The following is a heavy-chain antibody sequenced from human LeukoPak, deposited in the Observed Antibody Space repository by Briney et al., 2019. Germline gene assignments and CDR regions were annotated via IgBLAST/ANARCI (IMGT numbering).Heavy chain of an antibody. J-gene: IGHJ4*02. Sequence: SETLSLTCTVSGGSISSYYWSWIRQPPGKGLDWIGYIYYSGTTNYNPSLKSRVTISVDTSENQFSLKLSSVTAADTAVYYCARGVYIAAAQYGYWGQGTLVTVSS. CDR1: GGSISSYY. V-gene: IGHV4-59*01. CDR3: ARGVYIAAAQYGY. D-gene: IGHD6-13*01. CDR2: IYYSGTT.